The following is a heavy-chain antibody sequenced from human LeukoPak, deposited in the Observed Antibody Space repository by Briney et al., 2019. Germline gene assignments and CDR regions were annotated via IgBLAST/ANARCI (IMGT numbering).Heavy chain of an antibody. CDR3: ARHVAGWTRPCDY. V-gene: IGHV4-38-2*02. CDR1: DGSISSYY. J-gene: IGHJ4*02. D-gene: IGHD2-15*01. Sequence: SETLSLTCTVSDGSISSYYWGWIRQPPGKGLEWIGSIYHSGSTYYNPSLKSRVTISVDTSKNQFSLKLSSVTAADTAVYYCARHVAGWTRPCDYWGQGTLVTVSS. CDR2: IYHSGST.